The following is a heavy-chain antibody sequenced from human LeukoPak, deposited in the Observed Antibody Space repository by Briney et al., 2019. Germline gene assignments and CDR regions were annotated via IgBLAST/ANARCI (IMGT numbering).Heavy chain of an antibody. D-gene: IGHD6-13*01. J-gene: IGHJ5*02. Sequence: KTSETLSLTCTVSGGSISSSSYYWGWIRQPPGKGLEWIGSIYYSGSTYYNTSLKSRVTISVDTSKNQFSLKLSSVTAADTAVYYCARPGLGQQLASGWFDPWGQGSLVTVSS. CDR2: IYYSGST. V-gene: IGHV4-39*01. CDR1: GGSISSSSYY. CDR3: ARPGLGQQLASGWFDP.